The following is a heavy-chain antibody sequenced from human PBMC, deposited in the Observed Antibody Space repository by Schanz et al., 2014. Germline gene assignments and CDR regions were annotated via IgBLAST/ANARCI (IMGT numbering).Heavy chain of an antibody. V-gene: IGHV3-48*01. Sequence: PGGSLRLSCAASGITFSSHSFNWVRQAPGKGLEWISYITYNGGTIYYADSVTGRFTISRDNAKNSLYLEMNSLRAEDTALYYCARDRRNADLDYWGQGTLVTVSS. J-gene: IGHJ4*02. CDR3: ARDRRNADLDY. CDR2: ITYNGGTI. D-gene: IGHD1-1*01. CDR1: GITFSSHS.